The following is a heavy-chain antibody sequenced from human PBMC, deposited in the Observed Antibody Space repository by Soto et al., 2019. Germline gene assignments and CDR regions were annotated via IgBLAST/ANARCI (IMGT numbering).Heavy chain of an antibody. CDR1: GGTFSNYA. D-gene: IGHD6-19*01. CDR3: ARVEAVAGIYNYHGLDV. CDR2: IVPIFGTT. V-gene: IGHV1-69*12. Sequence: QVQLVQSGAEVKKPGSSVKVCCKASGGTFSNYAISWVRQAPGQGLEWMGGIVPIFGTTYYAQKFQGRVAIIADDSTTTAYLELSSLRSEDTAMYYCARVEAVAGIYNYHGLDVWGQGTAVSVSS. J-gene: IGHJ6*02.